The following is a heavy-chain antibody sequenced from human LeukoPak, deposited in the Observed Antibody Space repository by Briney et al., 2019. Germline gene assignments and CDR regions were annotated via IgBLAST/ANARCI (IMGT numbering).Heavy chain of an antibody. J-gene: IGHJ6*02. CDR3: ARTSRHFYGSGTNLTPWPAGMDV. CDR2: IYSSGST. V-gene: IGHV4-59*01. CDR1: GGSITSYY. D-gene: IGHD3-10*01. Sequence: SETLSLTCTVSGGSITSYYWSWIRQPPGKGLEWIGYIYSSGSTTYNPSLKSRVTISVDTSKSQFSLNLNSATAADTAVYYCARTSRHFYGSGTNLTPWPAGMDVWGQGTTVTVSS.